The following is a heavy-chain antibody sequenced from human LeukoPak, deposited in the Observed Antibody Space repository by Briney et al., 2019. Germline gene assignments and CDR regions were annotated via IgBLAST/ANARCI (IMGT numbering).Heavy chain of an antibody. V-gene: IGHV3-23*01. CDR1: GFTFSSYA. Sequence: PGGSLRLSCAASGFTFSSYAMSWVRQAPGKGLEWVSSIVGSGGSTYYADSVKGRFTISRDNSKNTLFLQMNSLRAEDTAVYYCARSFTPAIWGQGTLVTVSS. J-gene: IGHJ4*02. CDR2: IVGSGGST. CDR3: ARSFTPAI. D-gene: IGHD2-15*01.